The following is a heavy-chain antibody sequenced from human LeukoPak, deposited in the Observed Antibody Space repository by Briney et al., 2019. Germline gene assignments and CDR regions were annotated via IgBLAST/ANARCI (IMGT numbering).Heavy chain of an antibody. CDR1: GFTFSSYA. CDR3: AKRPRGFGELYDY. J-gene: IGHJ4*02. Sequence: GGSLRLSCAASGFTFSSYAMSWVRQAPGKGLEWVSAISGSGGSTHYADSVKGRFTISRDNSKNTLYLQMNSLRAEDTAVYYCAKRPRGFGELYDYWGQGTLVTVSS. CDR2: ISGSGGST. D-gene: IGHD3-10*01. V-gene: IGHV3-23*01.